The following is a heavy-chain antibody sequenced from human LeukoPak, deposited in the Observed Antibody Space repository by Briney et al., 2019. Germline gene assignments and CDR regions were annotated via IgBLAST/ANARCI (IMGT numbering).Heavy chain of an antibody. D-gene: IGHD2-15*01. J-gene: IGHJ4*02. CDR1: GLTFSSSA. CDR2: ISNNGGYT. Sequence: GGSLRLSCAASGLTFSSSAMSWVRQAPGKGLEWVSAISNNGGYTYYADSVQGRFTISRDNSKSTLCLQMNSLRAEDTAVYCCAKQLGYCSDGSCYFPYWGQGTLVTVSS. V-gene: IGHV3-23*01. CDR3: AKQLGYCSDGSCYFPY.